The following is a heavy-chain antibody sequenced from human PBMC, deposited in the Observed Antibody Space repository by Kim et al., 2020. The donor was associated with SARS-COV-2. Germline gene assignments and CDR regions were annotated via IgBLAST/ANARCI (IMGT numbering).Heavy chain of an antibody. D-gene: IGHD2-2*01. V-gene: IGHV4-39*07. J-gene: IGHJ6*02. CDR3: AREEPSLVVPAVDGMDV. CDR1: GGSISSSSYY. CDR2: IYYSGST. Sequence: SETLSLTCTVAGGSISSSSYYWGWIRQPPGKGLEWIGSIYYSGSTYYNPSLKSRVTISVDTSKNQVSLKLSSVTAADTAVYYCAREEPSLVVPAVDGMDVWGQGTTVTVSS.